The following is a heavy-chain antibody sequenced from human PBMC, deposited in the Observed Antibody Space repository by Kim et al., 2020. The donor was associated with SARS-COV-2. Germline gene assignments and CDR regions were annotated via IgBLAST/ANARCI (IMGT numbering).Heavy chain of an antibody. Sequence: SYTNYSPSFQGHVTISADKSISTAYLQWSSLKASDTAMYYCATLAARLDYWGQGTLVTVSS. CDR3: ATLAARLDY. V-gene: IGHV5-10-1*01. J-gene: IGHJ4*02. D-gene: IGHD6-6*01. CDR2: SYT.